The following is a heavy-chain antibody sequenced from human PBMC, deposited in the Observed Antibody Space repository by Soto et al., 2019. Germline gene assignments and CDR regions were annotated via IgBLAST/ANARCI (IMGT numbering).Heavy chain of an antibody. CDR2: IYDSGST. D-gene: IGHD4-17*01. CDR1: GGSISSGGYY. V-gene: IGHV4-31*03. Sequence: QVQLQESGPGLVKPSQTLSLTCTVSGGSISSGGYYWSWIRQHPGKGLEWIGYIYDSGSTYYNPSLQSRVTISVDTSKNQFSLQLSSVTAADTAVYYCARVVPFGDYGFGYYYYYYMDVWGKGTTDTVSS. CDR3: ARVVPFGDYGFGYYYYYYMDV. J-gene: IGHJ6*03.